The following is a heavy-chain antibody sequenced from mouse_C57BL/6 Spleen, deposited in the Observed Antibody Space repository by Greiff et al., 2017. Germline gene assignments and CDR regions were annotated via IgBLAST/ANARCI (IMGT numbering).Heavy chain of an antibody. CDR3: ASHIPSMVTTKGYYFDY. V-gene: IGHV5-9*01. Sequence: DVKLVESGGGLVKPGGSLKLSCAASGFTFSSYTMSWVRQTPEKRLEWVATISGGGGNTYYPDSVKGRFTISRDNAKNTLYLQMSSLRSEDTALYYCASHIPSMVTTKGYYFDYWGQGTTLTVSS. J-gene: IGHJ2*01. D-gene: IGHD2-2*01. CDR1: GFTFSSYT. CDR2: ISGGGGNT.